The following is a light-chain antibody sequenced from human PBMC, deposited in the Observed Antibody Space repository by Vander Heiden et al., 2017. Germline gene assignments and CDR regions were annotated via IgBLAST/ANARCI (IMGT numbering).Light chain of an antibody. Sequence: SHQLPQPPSVSVSPGQTARSACSGEALPDEYVYWYQQKPGQAPVMVIYKGKEKPSGIPERFSGSISGTTVTLTISGVQAEDEADYYCQSADINGFFVLFGGGTKLTVL. V-gene: IGLV3-25*03. J-gene: IGLJ2*01. CDR1: ALPDEY. CDR3: QSADINGFFVL. CDR2: KGK.